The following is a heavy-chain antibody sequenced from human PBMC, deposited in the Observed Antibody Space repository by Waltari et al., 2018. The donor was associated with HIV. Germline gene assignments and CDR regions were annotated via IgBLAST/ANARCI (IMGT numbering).Heavy chain of an antibody. D-gene: IGHD3-22*01. CDR2: ISPNSGGT. CDR1: GSTFTGNQ. CDR3: SRGPYHYDSSDLGRGALDI. J-gene: IGHJ3*02. Sequence: QVQLVQSGAEVKKPAASVKVSCKASGSTFTGNQMHWVRQAPRQGLEWMGRISPNSGGTNYAQKFQGRVTMTRDTAISTAYMELSRLRSDDTAVYYCSRGPYHYDSSDLGRGALDIWGQGTMVTVSS. V-gene: IGHV1-2*06.